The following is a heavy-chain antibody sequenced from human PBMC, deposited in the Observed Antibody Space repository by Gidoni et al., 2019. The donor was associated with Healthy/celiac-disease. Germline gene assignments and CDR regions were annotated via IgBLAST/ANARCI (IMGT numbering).Heavy chain of an antibody. J-gene: IGHJ4*02. CDR2: IYYSGST. Sequence: QVQLQESGPGLVKPSETLSLTCTVSGASISSYYWSWIRQPPGKGLEWIGYIYYSGSTNYNPSLKSRVTISVDTSKNQFSLKLSSVTAADTAVYYCARENGSGSYYFDYWGQGTLVTVSS. D-gene: IGHD3-10*01. V-gene: IGHV4-59*01. CDR1: GASISSYY. CDR3: ARENGSGSYYFDY.